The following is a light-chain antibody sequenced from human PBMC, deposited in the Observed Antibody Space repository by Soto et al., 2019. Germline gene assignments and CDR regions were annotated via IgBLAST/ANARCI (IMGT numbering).Light chain of an antibody. CDR3: QQYGSSPLT. CDR2: SAS. V-gene: IGKV3-20*01. J-gene: IGKJ4*01. CDR1: QGVSSK. Sequence: LSGSRRERATISWGASQGVSSKVAWYQQKPGQGPRLLIHSASTRATGIPARFSGSGSGTDFTLTINRLEPEDFAVYYCQQYGSSPLTFGGGTKVDIK.